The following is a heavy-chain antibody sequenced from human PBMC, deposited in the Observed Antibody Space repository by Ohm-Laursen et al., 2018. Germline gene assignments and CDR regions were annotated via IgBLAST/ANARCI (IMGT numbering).Heavy chain of an antibody. CDR2: INTDGSTI. CDR1: GFTFSSYW. CDR3: TRGATLDV. J-gene: IGHJ6*02. D-gene: IGHD5-12*01. V-gene: IGHV3-74*01. Sequence: SLRLSCAASGFTFSSYWMHWVRQAPGKGLVWVSRINTDGSTISYADSVKGRFTISRDNAKNTVYLQMNSLRAEDTAMYYCTRGATLDVWGQGTTVTVSS.